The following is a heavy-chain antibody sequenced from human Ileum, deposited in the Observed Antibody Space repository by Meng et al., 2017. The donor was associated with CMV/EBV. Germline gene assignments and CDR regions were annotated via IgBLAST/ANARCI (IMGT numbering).Heavy chain of an antibody. Sequence: RLQLQESGTGLVKPSETLSPTCTVTGGSISSSSYDWGWIRQPPGKRLEWIGSIYYRGTTYYNPSLKSRVTMSIDTSTNQFSLNLRSVTAADTAVYYCVRDKDNNYLLDWFDPWGQGTLVTVSS. CDR1: GGSISSSSYD. CDR2: IYYRGTT. CDR3: VRDKDNNYLLDWFDP. D-gene: IGHD4-11*01. J-gene: IGHJ5*02. V-gene: IGHV4-39*06.